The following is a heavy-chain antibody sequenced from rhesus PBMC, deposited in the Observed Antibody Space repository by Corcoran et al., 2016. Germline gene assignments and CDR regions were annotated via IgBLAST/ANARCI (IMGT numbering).Heavy chain of an antibody. D-gene: IGHD5-42*01. CDR3: AREGDIVGTADY. V-gene: IGHV4-73*01. CDR2: IDGKRANT. Sequence: QVKLQQWGEGLVKPSETLSLTCAVSGGSISGYYYWSWIRQAPGQGMEWIGNIDGKRANTKDNPARKNRVTMSRDTSKNQFALKLSSVTAADTAVYYGAREGDIVGTADYGGQGVLVTVSS. J-gene: IGHJ4*01. CDR1: GGSISGYYY.